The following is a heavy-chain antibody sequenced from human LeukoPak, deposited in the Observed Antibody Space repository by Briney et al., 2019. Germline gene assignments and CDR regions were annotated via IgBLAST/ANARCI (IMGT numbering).Heavy chain of an antibody. Sequence: SETLSLTCTVSGGSISSYYWNWIRQPAGKGLEWFGRIYTSGSTNYNPSLKSRVTMSVDTSKNQFSLKLSSVTAADAAVYYCARAYPSIAVAVPNDYWGQGTLVTVSS. V-gene: IGHV4-4*07. CDR1: GGSISSYY. J-gene: IGHJ4*02. D-gene: IGHD6-19*01. CDR3: ARAYPSIAVAVPNDY. CDR2: IYTSGST.